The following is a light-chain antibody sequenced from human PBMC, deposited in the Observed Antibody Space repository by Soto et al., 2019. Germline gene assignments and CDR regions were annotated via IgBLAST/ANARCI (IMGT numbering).Light chain of an antibody. CDR2: DAS. J-gene: IGKJ2*01. CDR1: QSIYSS. V-gene: IGKV1-39*01. Sequence: DIQMTQSPSSLSASVGDRVTITCRASQSIYSSLNWYHQKPGKAPKLLIYDASNLQSGVPSRFSGSGSGTDFTISISSLQPEDFATYYCQQSYSAPYTFGQGTKLEI. CDR3: QQSYSAPYT.